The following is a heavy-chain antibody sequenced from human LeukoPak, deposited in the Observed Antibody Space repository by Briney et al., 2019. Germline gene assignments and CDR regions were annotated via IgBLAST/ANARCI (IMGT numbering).Heavy chain of an antibody. D-gene: IGHD4-17*01. V-gene: IGHV3-20*04. CDR3: ARHDYGDQY. CDR1: GFNFDDYG. J-gene: IGHJ4*02. CDR2: INWNGNT. Sequence: RPGGSLRLSCTASGFNFDDYGMSWVRHAPGKGLERVSGINWNGNTYYADSVKGRFTISRDNAKNSLYLQMNSLRAEDTALYYCARHDYGDQYWGQGTLVTVSS.